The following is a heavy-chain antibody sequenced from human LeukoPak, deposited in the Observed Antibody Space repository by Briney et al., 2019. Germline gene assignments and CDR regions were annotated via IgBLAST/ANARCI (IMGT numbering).Heavy chain of an antibody. CDR3: AARNYYDSSGSDV. CDR1: GGSFSGYY. Sequence: SETLSLTCAVYGGSFSGYYWSWIRQPPGKGLEWIGEINHSGSTNYNPSLKSRVTISVDTSKNQFSLKLSSVTAADTAVYYCAARNYYDSSGSDVWGQGTLVTVSS. CDR2: INHSGST. V-gene: IGHV4-34*01. D-gene: IGHD3-22*01. J-gene: IGHJ4*02.